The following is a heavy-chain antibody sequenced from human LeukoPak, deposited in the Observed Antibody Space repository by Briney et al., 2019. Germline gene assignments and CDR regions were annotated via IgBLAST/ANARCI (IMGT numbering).Heavy chain of an antibody. D-gene: IGHD6-6*01. V-gene: IGHV3-64D*06. Sequence: GGSLRLSCSGSGFTFNIYTMNWVRHAPGRGLEFVSGISTYGGSTYYADSVKDRFIISRDNFKNTLYLQMNTRRTENTAVYYCVQDDNGLYSSSSGGESDWWEQGPLVTV. CDR1: GFTFNIYT. CDR3: VQDDNGLYSSSSGGESDW. CDR2: ISTYGGST. J-gene: IGHJ4*02.